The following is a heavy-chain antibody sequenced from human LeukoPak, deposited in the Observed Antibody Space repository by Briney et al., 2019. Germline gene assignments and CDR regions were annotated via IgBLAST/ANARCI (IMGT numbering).Heavy chain of an antibody. J-gene: IGHJ4*02. CDR1: GFTFSDYY. CDR2: ISSSSSTI. V-gene: IGHV3-11*04. CDR3: ARDQGGGYSYGWQSFDY. D-gene: IGHD5-18*01. Sequence: GGSLRLSCAASGFTFSDYYISWIRQAPGKGLEWLSYISSSSSTIYYADSVKGRFTISRDNAKNSLYLQMSSLRAEDTAVYYCARDQGGGYSYGWQSFDYWGQGTLVTVSS.